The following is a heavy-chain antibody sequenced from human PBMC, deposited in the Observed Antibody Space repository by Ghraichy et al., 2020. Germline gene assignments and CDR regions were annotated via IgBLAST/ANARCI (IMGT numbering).Heavy chain of an antibody. Sequence: SETLSLTCTVSGGSISSYYWSWIRQPAGKGLEWIGRIYTSGSTNYNPSLKSRVTMSVDTSKNQFSLKLSSVTAADTAVYYCARDEEPFFWSGPKYGMDVWGQGTTVTVSS. CDR1: GGSISSYY. D-gene: IGHD3-3*01. CDR2: IYTSGST. V-gene: IGHV4-4*07. CDR3: ARDEEPFFWSGPKYGMDV. J-gene: IGHJ6*02.